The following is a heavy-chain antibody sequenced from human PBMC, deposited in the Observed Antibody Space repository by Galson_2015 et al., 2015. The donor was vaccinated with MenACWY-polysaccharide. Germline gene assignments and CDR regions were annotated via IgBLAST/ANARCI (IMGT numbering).Heavy chain of an antibody. CDR2: MNPNRGNT. D-gene: IGHD2-2*02. V-gene: IGHV1-8*01. J-gene: IGHJ5*01. CDR1: GYTFTSYD. Sequence: SVKVSCKASGYTFTSYDINWVRQAPGQGLEWMGWMNPNRGNTGYAQKFQGRVTMSSSSALSTAFMELSSLRSADTTVYYCTRIIAHIYTFADSRGHGTLVTASS. CDR3: TRIIAHIYTFADS.